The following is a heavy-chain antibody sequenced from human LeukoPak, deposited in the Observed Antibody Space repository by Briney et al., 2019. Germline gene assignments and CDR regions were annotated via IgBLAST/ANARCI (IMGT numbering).Heavy chain of an antibody. J-gene: IGHJ6*03. V-gene: IGHV4-39*01. CDR1: GDSICISREY. CDR2: IYYRGST. D-gene: IGHD4-17*01. CDR3: ARGRKDYGDLVRGRPQEYYYHYMDV. Sequence: SETLSLTCTLSGDSICISREYWAWIRQHPRRGLDWIVIIYYRGSTYYSPCLKSRVTISVDTSKNQYSLKLSSVPAADTAVYYCARGRKDYGDLVRGRPQEYYYHYMDVWGKGTTVTISS.